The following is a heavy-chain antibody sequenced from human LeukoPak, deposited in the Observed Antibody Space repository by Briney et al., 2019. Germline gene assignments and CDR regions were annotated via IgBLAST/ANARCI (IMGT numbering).Heavy chain of an antibody. D-gene: IGHD2-2*01. J-gene: IGHJ4*02. CDR2: IYHSGST. V-gene: IGHV4-38-2*01. Sequence: PSETLSLTCAVSGYSISSGYYWGWIRQPPGKGLEWIGSIYHSGSTYYNPSLKSRVTISVDTSKNQFSLKLSSVTAADTAVYYCARHGRPIGYCSSTSCLHFDYWGQGTLVTVSS. CDR1: GYSISSGYY. CDR3: ARHGRPIGYCSSTSCLHFDY.